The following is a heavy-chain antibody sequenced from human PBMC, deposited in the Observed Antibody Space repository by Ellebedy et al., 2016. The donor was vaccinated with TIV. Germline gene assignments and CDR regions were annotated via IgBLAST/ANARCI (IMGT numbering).Heavy chain of an antibody. Sequence: GGSLRLSCAASGFTFSSYGMHWVRQAPGKGLEWVAVIWYDGSNKYYADSVKGRFTISRDNSKNTLYLQMNSLRAEDTAVYYCARVTGPGGIAAAGTFDYWGQGTLVTVSS. J-gene: IGHJ4*02. V-gene: IGHV3-33*01. D-gene: IGHD6-13*01. CDR3: ARVTGPGGIAAAGTFDY. CDR2: IWYDGSNK. CDR1: GFTFSSYG.